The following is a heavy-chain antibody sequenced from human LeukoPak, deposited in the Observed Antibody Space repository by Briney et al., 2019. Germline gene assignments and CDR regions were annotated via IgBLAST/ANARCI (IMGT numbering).Heavy chain of an antibody. Sequence: GGSLRLSCADSGFTFSSHWMNWVRQAPGRGLEGVGNINPDGSETYYVDSMKGRFTISRDNAKDSVYLQMNTLRVEDTAVYYCLGSGDRGWGQGTLVTVSS. CDR2: INPDGSET. V-gene: IGHV3-7*01. J-gene: IGHJ4*02. CDR1: GFTFSSHW. D-gene: IGHD5-12*01. CDR3: LGSGDRG.